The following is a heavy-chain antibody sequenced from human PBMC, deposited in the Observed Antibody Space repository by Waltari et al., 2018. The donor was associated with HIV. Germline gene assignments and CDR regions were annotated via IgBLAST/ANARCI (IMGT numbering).Heavy chain of an antibody. CDR2: ISWNSVRI. V-gene: IGHV3-9*01. J-gene: IGHJ5*02. D-gene: IGHD3-10*01. Sequence: EVQLVESGGGMVQHGRSLRLSCAASGFTFVDYVMHWVRQAPGKGLEWVSSISWNSVRITYADSVRGRFTVSRDNAKNYLYLQMNSLRPDDTAFYYCARGPMYNWFDPWGQGSLVTVSS. CDR1: GFTFVDYV. CDR3: ARGPMYNWFDP.